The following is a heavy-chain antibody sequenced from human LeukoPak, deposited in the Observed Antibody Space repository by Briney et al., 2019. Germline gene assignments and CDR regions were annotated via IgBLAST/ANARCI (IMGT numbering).Heavy chain of an antibody. Sequence: SETLSLTCTVSGGSISSSSYYWCWLRQPPGKGLEWIGSIYYSGSTYYNPSLKSRVTVSVDTSKNQLSLKLTSVTAADTAVYYCARLSRTNYGYFDNWGQGTLVTVSS. V-gene: IGHV4-39*01. D-gene: IGHD4-17*01. CDR3: ARLSRTNYGYFDN. CDR2: IYYSGST. J-gene: IGHJ4*02. CDR1: GGSISSSSYY.